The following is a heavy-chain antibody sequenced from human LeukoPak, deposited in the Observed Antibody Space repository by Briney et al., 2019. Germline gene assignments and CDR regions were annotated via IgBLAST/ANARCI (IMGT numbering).Heavy chain of an antibody. Sequence: VGSLRLSCAASGFTFSSYSMNWVRQAPGKGLEWVSSISSSSSYIHYADSVKGRFTISRDNAKNSLYLQMNSLRAEDTAVYYCARAVGATEFDYWGQGTLVTVSS. V-gene: IGHV3-21*01. J-gene: IGHJ4*02. CDR1: GFTFSSYS. CDR2: ISSSSSYI. CDR3: ARAVGATEFDY. D-gene: IGHD1-26*01.